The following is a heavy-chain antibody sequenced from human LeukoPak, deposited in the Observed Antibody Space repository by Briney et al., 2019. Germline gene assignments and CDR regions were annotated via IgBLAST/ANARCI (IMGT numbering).Heavy chain of an antibody. CDR1: GGSISSYY. J-gene: IGHJ6*02. V-gene: IGHV4-59*08. CDR3: ARHKSYYGPDPSYDV. D-gene: IGHD3-10*01. CDR2: IYYSGST. Sequence: SETLSLTCTVSGGSISSYYWSWVRQPPGKGLEWIGYIYYSGSTNYNPSLKSRVTISVDTSKNQFSLKLSSVTAADTAVYYCARHKSYYGPDPSYDVWGQGTTVTVSS.